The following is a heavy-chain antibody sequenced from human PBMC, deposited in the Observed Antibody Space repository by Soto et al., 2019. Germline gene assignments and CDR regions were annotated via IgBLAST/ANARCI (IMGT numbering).Heavy chain of an antibody. CDR3: ARDRRTGQGQAGSMDV. V-gene: IGHV1-69*12. J-gene: IGHJ6*02. Sequence: QVQLVQSGAEVKKPGSSVKVSCKASGGTFSSYAISWVRQAPGQGLEWMGGIIPIFGTANYAQKFQGRVTLTADESTSTAYMELSSLRSEDTAVYYWARDRRTGQGQAGSMDVWGQGTTVTVSS. CDR2: IIPIFGTA. CDR1: GGTFSSYA.